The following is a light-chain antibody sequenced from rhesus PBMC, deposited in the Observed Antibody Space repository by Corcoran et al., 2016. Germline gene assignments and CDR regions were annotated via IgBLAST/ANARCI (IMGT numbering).Light chain of an antibody. V-gene: IGLV2-32*01. J-gene: IGLJ6*01. CDR3: CSYAGSYNFV. CDR1: SSDIGGSNY. Sequence: QAALTQPRSVSGSPGQSVTISCTGTSSDIGGSNYVSWYQQHPGTAPKLMIYEVSKRPSGVSDRFSGSKSGNTASLTISGLQAEDEADYYCCSYAGSYNFVFGNGTKFTVL. CDR2: EVS.